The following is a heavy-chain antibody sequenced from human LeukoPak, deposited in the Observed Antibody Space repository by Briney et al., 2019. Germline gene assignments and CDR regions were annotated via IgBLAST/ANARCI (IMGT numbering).Heavy chain of an antibody. CDR1: GGSISSYY. D-gene: IGHD1-1*01. CDR3: ARVPRYGKLEPREGEAFGI. Sequence: SETLSLTCTVSGGSISSYYWSWIRQPAGKGLEWIGRIYTSGSTNYNPSLKSRVTMSVDTSKNQFSLKLSSVTAADTAVYYCARVPRYGKLEPREGEAFGIWGQGTMVTVSS. V-gene: IGHV4-4*07. J-gene: IGHJ3*02. CDR2: IYTSGST.